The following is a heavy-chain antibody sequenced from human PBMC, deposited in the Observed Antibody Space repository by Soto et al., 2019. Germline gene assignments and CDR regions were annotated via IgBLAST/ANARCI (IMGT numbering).Heavy chain of an antibody. Sequence: QVQLVESGGGVVQPGRSLRLSCAASGFTFSSYGMHWVRQAPGKGLEWVAVIWYDGSNKYYADSVKGRFTISRDNSKNTLYLQMNSRRAEDTAVYYCARDHEDDSSGYYPSQPDYWGQGTLVTVAS. CDR1: GFTFSSYG. J-gene: IGHJ4*02. CDR3: ARDHEDDSSGYYPSQPDY. D-gene: IGHD3-22*01. V-gene: IGHV3-33*01. CDR2: IWYDGSNK.